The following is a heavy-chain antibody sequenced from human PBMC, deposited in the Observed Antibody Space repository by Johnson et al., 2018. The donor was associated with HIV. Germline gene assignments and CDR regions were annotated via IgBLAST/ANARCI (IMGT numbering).Heavy chain of an antibody. CDR3: ARLEELLRAFDI. J-gene: IGHJ3*02. CDR2: IWYDGSNK. V-gene: IGHV3-33*08. Sequence: QVQLVESGGGVVQPGRSLRLSCAASGLTFSSYGMHWVRQAPGKGLEWVAVIWYDGSNKYYADSVKGRFTISRDNSKNTLYLQMNSLRAEDTAVYYCARLEELLRAFDIWGQGTMVTVSS. D-gene: IGHD1-26*01. CDR1: GLTFSSYG.